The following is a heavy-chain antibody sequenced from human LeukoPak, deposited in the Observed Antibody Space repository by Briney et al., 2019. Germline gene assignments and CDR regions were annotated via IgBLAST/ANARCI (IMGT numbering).Heavy chain of an antibody. CDR3: ARGSRAYYDILTGYSNPYYYYGMDV. J-gene: IGHJ6*02. V-gene: IGHV1-69*04. CDR1: GGTFSRYA. D-gene: IGHD3-9*01. CDR2: IIPILGIA. Sequence: SVKVSCKASGGTFSRYAISWVRQAPGQGLEWMGRIIPILGIANYAQKFQGRVTITADKSTSTAYMELSSLRSEDTAVYYCARGSRAYYDILTGYSNPYYYYGMDVWGQGTTVTVSS.